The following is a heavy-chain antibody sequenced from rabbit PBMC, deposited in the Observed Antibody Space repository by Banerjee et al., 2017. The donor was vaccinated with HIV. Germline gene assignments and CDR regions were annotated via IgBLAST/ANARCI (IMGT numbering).Heavy chain of an antibody. D-gene: IGHD4-1*01. J-gene: IGHJ4*01. CDR3: AREDYYSSGWVFNL. CDR1: GFTISSSYW. V-gene: IGHV1S40*01. CDR2: IDASSGAP. Sequence: QSLEESGGGLVKPGASLTLTCTASGFTISSSYWICWVRQAPGKGLEWIACIDASSGAPWYASWAKGRFTISSDNAQNTVDLQMNSLTAADTATYFCAREDYYSSGWVFNLWGPGTLVTVS.